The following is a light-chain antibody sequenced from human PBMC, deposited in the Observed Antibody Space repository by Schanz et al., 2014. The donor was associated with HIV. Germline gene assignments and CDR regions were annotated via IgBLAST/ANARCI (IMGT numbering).Light chain of an antibody. V-gene: IGLV1-47*01. J-gene: IGLJ3*02. CDR3: CSYAGSYTWV. Sequence: QSVLTQPPSASGPPGQRVTISCSGSNSNIGGNYVYWYQQLPGTAPKLLIYRNNQRPSGVPDRFSGSKSGTSASLAISGLQSEDEADYYCCSYAGSYTWVFGGGTKLTVL. CDR1: NSNIGGNY. CDR2: RNN.